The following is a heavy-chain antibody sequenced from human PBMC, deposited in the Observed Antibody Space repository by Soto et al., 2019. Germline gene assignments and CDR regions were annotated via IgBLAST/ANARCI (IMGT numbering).Heavy chain of an antibody. D-gene: IGHD3-10*01. CDR1: GTSIRGYY. J-gene: IGHJ4*02. CDR2: IYYTGTT. V-gene: IGHV4-59*01. CDR3: AREVSSFGSNHFDS. Sequence: SETLSLTCSVSGTSIRGYYWTWIRQPTGKGVEWIGYIYYTGTTKYNPSLKSRVTISVDTSKNQFSLRLNSVTAADTAVYYCAREVSSFGSNHFDSWGQGALVTVSS.